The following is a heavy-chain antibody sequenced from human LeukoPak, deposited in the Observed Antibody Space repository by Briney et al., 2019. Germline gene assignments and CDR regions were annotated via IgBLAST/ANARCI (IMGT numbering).Heavy chain of an antibody. CDR3: AKVPYSSGWYGFDY. J-gene: IGHJ4*02. CDR2: ISGSGGST. CDR1: GFTFSSYA. D-gene: IGHD6-19*01. V-gene: IGHV3-23*01. Sequence: GGSLRLSCAASGFTFSSYAMSWVRQAPGKGLVWVSAISGSGGSTYYADSVKGRFTISRDNSKNTLYLQMNSLRAEDTAVYYCAKVPYSSGWYGFDYWGQGTLVTVSS.